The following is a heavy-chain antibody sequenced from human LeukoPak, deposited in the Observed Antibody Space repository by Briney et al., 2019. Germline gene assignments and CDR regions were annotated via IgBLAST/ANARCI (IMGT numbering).Heavy chain of an antibody. V-gene: IGHV3-23*01. D-gene: IGHD3-22*01. CDR3: AKDQGRTYYYDSSGYF. Sequence: ETLSLTCAVYGGSFSGYYWSWIRQAPGKGLEWVSAISGSGGSTYYADSVKGRFTISRDNSKNTLYLQMNSLRAEDTAVYYCAKDQGRTYYYDSSGYFWGQGTLVTVSS. CDR2: ISGSGGST. CDR1: GGSFSGYY. J-gene: IGHJ4*02.